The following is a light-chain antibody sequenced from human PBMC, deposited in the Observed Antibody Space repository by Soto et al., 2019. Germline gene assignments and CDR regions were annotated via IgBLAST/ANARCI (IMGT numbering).Light chain of an antibody. Sequence: DIQMTQSPSSVSASGGDRVTITCRASQAISSWLAWYQQKPGKAPKLLIYGASTLQSGVPSRLSGSGSGTEFTLTISSLQPEDFATYYCQQANSFPYTFGQGTKLEIK. CDR2: GAS. CDR1: QAISSW. CDR3: QQANSFPYT. J-gene: IGKJ2*01. V-gene: IGKV1-12*01.